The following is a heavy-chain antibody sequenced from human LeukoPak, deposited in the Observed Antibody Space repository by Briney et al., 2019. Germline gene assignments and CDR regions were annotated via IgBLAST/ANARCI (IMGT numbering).Heavy chain of an antibody. V-gene: IGHV3-7*01. Sequence: GGSLRLSCGASGFRFSEYWMTWVRQVPGKGLEWVANINQDGSENYYVDSVKGRFTISRDNAKNSLYLQMNSLRVEDTAVYYCARGRPLDYWGQGTLVTVSS. CDR1: GFRFSEYW. CDR3: ARGRPLDY. CDR2: INQDGSEN. J-gene: IGHJ4*02.